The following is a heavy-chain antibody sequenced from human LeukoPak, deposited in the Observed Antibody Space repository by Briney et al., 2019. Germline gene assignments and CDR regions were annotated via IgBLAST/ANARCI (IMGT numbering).Heavy chain of an antibody. V-gene: IGHV3-11*06. D-gene: IGHD1-14*01. Sequence: GGSLRLSCAASGFTFSDYYMTWIRQAPGKGLEWASYIRSSSSTTRYADSVKGRFTISRDNAKNSLYLHMNSLRDEDTAVYYCARGDRSYGMDVWGHGTTVTVSS. CDR2: IRSSSSTT. CDR3: ARGDRSYGMDV. CDR1: GFTFSDYY. J-gene: IGHJ6*02.